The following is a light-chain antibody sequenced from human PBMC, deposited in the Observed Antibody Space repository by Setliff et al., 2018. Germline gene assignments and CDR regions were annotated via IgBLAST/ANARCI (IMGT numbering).Light chain of an antibody. J-gene: IGLJ3*02. Sequence: QSALTQPASVSGSPGQSITISCTGTSSDVGAYTLVSWYQQHPGKAPKVLIFDVSKRPSGVSNRFSGSKSGNSASLTISGLQAEDEADYYCCSYAGDFILVFGGGTKVPS. CDR2: DVS. CDR1: SSDVGAYTL. V-gene: IGLV2-23*02. CDR3: CSYAGDFILV.